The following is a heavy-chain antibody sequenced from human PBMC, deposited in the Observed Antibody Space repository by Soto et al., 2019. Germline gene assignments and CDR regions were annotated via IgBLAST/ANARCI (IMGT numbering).Heavy chain of an antibody. CDR3: AKDPGGPGIAVAGTFWY. V-gene: IGHV3-30*18. CDR1: GFTFSSYG. CDR2: ISYDGSNK. Sequence: QVQLVESGGGVVQPGRSLRLSCAASGFTFSSYGMHWVRQAPGKGLEWVAVISYDGSNKYYADSVKGRFTISRDNSKNTLYLQMNSLRAEDTAVYYCAKDPGGPGIAVAGTFWYWGQGTLVTVSS. D-gene: IGHD6-19*01. J-gene: IGHJ4*02.